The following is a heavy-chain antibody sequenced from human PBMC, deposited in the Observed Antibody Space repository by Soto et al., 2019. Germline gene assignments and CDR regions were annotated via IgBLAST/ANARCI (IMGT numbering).Heavy chain of an antibody. CDR2: INSDGSST. CDR1: GFTFSSYW. V-gene: IGHV3-74*01. Sequence: GSLRLSCAASGFTFSSYWMHWVRQAPGKGLVWVSRINSDGSSTSYADSVKGRFTISRDNAKNTLYLQMNSLRAEDTAVYYCAREREPSDIVVVPAAPPLYYYYGMDVWGQGTTVTVSS. CDR3: AREREPSDIVVVPAAPPLYYYYGMDV. D-gene: IGHD2-2*01. J-gene: IGHJ6*02.